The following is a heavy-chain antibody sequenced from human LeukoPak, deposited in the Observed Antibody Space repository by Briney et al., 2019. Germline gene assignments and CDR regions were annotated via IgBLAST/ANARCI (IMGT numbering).Heavy chain of an antibody. Sequence: GGSLRLSCAASGFTFSSYAMSWVRQAPGKGLEWVSSINSDSTYIYYADSVRGRFTISRDNAKNSLYLQMNSLRAEDTAVYYCASQYCGGDCKGPGAFDFWGQGTMVAVSS. CDR2: INSDSTYI. CDR3: ASQYCGGDCKGPGAFDF. D-gene: IGHD2-21*02. J-gene: IGHJ3*01. V-gene: IGHV3-21*04. CDR1: GFTFSSYA.